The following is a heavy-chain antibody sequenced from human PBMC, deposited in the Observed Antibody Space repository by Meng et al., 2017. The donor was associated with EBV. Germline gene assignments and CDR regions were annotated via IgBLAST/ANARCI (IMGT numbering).Heavy chain of an antibody. V-gene: IGHV1-3*01. J-gene: IGHJ4*02. Sequence: QVKILQSGAEVQPPRASVKVSCKSSGFAFTSYILHWGRHAPGQRLEWMGWINVGVGYTKYSQKLRGRVTISSAKSATTGYMVLSSLRSEDTAVYYCVRGRRVGVPGPGDYWGQGTLVTVSS. CDR3: VRGRRVGVPGPGDY. D-gene: IGHD3-16*01. CDR1: GFAFTSYI. CDR2: INVGVGYT.